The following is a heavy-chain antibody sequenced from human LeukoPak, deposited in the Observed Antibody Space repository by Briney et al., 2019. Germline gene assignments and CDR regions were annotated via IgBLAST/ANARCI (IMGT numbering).Heavy chain of an antibody. J-gene: IGHJ1*01. CDR3: ARDYYDSSGYFDWHFQH. Sequence: ASVKVSCTASGYTFTGYYMHWVRQAPGQGLEWMGRINPNSGGTNYAQKFQGRVTMTRDTSISTAYMELSRLRSDDTAVYYCARDYYDSSGYFDWHFQHWGQGTLVTVSS. CDR2: INPNSGGT. D-gene: IGHD3-22*01. V-gene: IGHV1-2*06. CDR1: GYTFTGYY.